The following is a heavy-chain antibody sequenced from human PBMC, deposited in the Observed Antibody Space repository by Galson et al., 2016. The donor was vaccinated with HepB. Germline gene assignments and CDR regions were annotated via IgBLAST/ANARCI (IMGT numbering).Heavy chain of an antibody. CDR3: ARAVSWDYGDYAGF. Sequence: RLSCAASGXTFSSYSMNWVRQAPGKGLEWVSSISSSSSYIYYADSVKGRFTISRDNAKNSMYLQMNSLRAEDTAVYYCARAVSWDYGDYAGFWGQGTLVTVSS. J-gene: IGHJ4*02. CDR2: ISSSSSYI. D-gene: IGHD4-17*01. CDR1: GXTFSSYS. V-gene: IGHV3-21*01.